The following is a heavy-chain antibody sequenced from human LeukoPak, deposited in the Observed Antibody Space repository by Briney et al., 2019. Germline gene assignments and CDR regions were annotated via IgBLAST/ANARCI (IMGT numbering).Heavy chain of an antibody. CDR1: GFTFSSYS. CDR3: ARDALPYDSSRGGY. Sequence: GGSLRLSCAASGFTFSSYSMNWVRQAPGKGLEWVSSISSSSSYIYYADSMKGRFTISRDNAKNSLYLQMNSLRAEDTALYYCARDALPYDSSRGGYWGQGTLVTVSS. D-gene: IGHD3-22*01. CDR2: ISSSSSYI. J-gene: IGHJ4*02. V-gene: IGHV3-21*04.